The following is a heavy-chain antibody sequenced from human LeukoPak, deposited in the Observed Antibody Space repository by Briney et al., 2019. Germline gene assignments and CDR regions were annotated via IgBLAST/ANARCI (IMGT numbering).Heavy chain of an antibody. CDR2: ISRDATYI. Sequence: GGSLRLSCAASGFTFSSYSMNWVRQAPGKGLEWVSSISRDATYIHYADALEGRFTISRDNAKNTLYLQMNSQRVEDTGVYYCARDEGVWGQGTLVTVSS. D-gene: IGHD3-10*01. CDR1: GFTFSSYS. CDR3: ARDEGV. V-gene: IGHV3-21*01. J-gene: IGHJ4*02.